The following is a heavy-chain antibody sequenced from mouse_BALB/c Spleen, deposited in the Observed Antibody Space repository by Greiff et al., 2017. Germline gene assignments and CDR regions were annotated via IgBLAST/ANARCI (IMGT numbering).Heavy chain of an antibody. CDR3: ARHRYGNYFDY. D-gene: IGHD2-1*01. V-gene: IGHV5-12-2*01. CDR2: ISNGGGST. CDR1: GFTFSSYT. Sequence: DVQLVESGGGLVQPGGSLKLSCAASGFTFSSYTMSWVRQTPEKRLEWVAYISNGGGSTYYPDTVKGRFTISRDNAKNTLYLQMSSLKSEDTAMYYCARHRYGNYFDYWGQGTTLTVSS. J-gene: IGHJ2*01.